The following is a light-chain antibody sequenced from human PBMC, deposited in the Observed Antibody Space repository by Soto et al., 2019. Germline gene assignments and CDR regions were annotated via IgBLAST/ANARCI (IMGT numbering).Light chain of an antibody. CDR2: GVS. Sequence: AIQMTQSPSSLSASVGDRVTITCRASQGIRNDLGWYQQKPGKAPKLLIYGVSNLQSGVPSRFSGSGSGTDFTLTISSLQPEDFATYYCLHAYNGPWTFGQGTKVEIK. CDR1: QGIRND. J-gene: IGKJ1*01. CDR3: LHAYNGPWT. V-gene: IGKV1-6*01.